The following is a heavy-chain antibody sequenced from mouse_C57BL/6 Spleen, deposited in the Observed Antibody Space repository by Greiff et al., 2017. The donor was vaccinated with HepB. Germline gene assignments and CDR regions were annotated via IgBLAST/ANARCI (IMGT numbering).Heavy chain of an antibody. V-gene: IGHV1-15*01. CDR1: GYTFTDYE. J-gene: IGHJ4*01. CDR3: TRREDDYDGYYYAMDY. Sequence: VQLQESGAELVRPGASVTLSCKASGYTFTDYEMHWVKQTPVHGLEWIGAIDPETGGTAYNQKFKGKAILTADKSSSTAYMELRSLTSEDSAVYYCTRREDDYDGYYYAMDYWGQGTSVTVSS. CDR2: IDPETGGT. D-gene: IGHD2-4*01.